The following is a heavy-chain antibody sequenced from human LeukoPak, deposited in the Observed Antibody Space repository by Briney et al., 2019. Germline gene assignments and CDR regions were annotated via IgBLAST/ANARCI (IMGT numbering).Heavy chain of an antibody. CDR2: IYYSGST. V-gene: IGHV4-39*07. J-gene: IGHJ4*02. Sequence: SETLSLTCTVSGGSISSSSCYWGWIRQPPGKGLEWIGSIYYSGSTYYNPSLKSRVTISVDTSKNQFSLKLSSVTAADTAVYYCARDSSSWYVGGFDCWGQGTLVTVSS. CDR1: GGSISSSSCY. D-gene: IGHD6-13*01. CDR3: ARDSSSWYVGGFDC.